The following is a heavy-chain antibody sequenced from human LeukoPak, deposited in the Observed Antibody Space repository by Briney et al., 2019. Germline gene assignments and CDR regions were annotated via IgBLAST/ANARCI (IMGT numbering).Heavy chain of an antibody. CDR3: ARGPEARYYDILTGYYPNDY. D-gene: IGHD3-9*01. J-gene: IGHJ4*02. V-gene: IGHV3-21*01. CDR2: ISSSSSYI. Sequence: GGSLRLSCAASGFTFSSYSMNWVRQAPGKGLEWVSSISSSSSYIYYADSVKGRFTISRDNAKNSLYLQMNSLRAEDTAVYYCARGPEARYYDILTGYYPNDYWGQGTLVTVSS. CDR1: GFTFSSYS.